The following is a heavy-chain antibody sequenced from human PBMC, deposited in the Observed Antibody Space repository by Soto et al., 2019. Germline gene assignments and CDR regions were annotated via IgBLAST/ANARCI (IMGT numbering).Heavy chain of an antibody. CDR1: GGSISSGDYY. Sequence: PSETLSLTCTVSGGSISSGDYYWSWIRQPPGKGLEWIGYIYYSGSTYYNPSLKSRVTISVDTSKNQFSLKLSSVTAADTAVYYWATAHYGGNANFDYWGQGTLVTVSS. V-gene: IGHV4-30-4*01. D-gene: IGHD4-17*01. J-gene: IGHJ4*02. CDR2: IYYSGST. CDR3: ATAHYGGNANFDY.